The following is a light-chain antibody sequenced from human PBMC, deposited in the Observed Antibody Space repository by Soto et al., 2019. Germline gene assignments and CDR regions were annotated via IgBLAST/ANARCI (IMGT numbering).Light chain of an antibody. CDR2: AAS. CDR3: QQYNIWRT. Sequence: EIVMTQSPATLSVSPGERATLSCRASQSVSSKLAWYQQKPGQAPRLLIYAASTRATGITARFSGSGSGTEFTLTISSLQSEDFAIYYCQQYNIWRTFGQGTDVEIK. V-gene: IGKV3D-15*01. CDR1: QSVSSK. J-gene: IGKJ1*01.